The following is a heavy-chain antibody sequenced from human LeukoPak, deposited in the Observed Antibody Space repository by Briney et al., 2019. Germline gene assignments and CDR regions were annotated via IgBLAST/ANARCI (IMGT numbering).Heavy chain of an antibody. Sequence: GGSLRLSCAASGFTFSSYSMNWVRQAPGKGLEWVSGITGNGGTIYYADSVKGRFTISRDNAKNSLYLQMNSLRAEDTAVYYCARVLHKRNYDSSVYYGYWGQGTLVTVSS. J-gene: IGHJ4*02. V-gene: IGHV3-48*01. D-gene: IGHD3-22*01. CDR3: ARVLHKRNYDSSVYYGY. CDR2: ITGNGGTI. CDR1: GFTFSSYS.